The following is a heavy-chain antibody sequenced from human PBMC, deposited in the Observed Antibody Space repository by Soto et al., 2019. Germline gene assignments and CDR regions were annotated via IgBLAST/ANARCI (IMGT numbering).Heavy chain of an antibody. CDR2: ISGNGRII. Sequence: QVQLVESGGGLVKPGGSLRLSCATSGFIFSDYYMHWIRQAPGKGLEWISYISGNGRIIQYADSAKGRFTISRDNAQNLMYLPIDSPRAEDTALYFCARDFDADSRTDFDYWGQGTLVTVSS. D-gene: IGHD4-17*01. V-gene: IGHV3-11*01. CDR1: GFIFSDYY. CDR3: ARDFDADSRTDFDY. J-gene: IGHJ4*02.